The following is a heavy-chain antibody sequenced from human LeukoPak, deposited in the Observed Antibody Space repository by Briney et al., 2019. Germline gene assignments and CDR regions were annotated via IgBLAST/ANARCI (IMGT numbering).Heavy chain of an antibody. V-gene: IGHV3-33*06. Sequence: PGGSLRLSCAASGFTFSSYGMHWVRQAPGKGLEWVAVIWYDGSNKYYADSVKGRFTISRDNSKNTLYLQMNSLRAEDTAVYYCAKELRYSSSWVFDHWGQGTLVTVSS. CDR2: IWYDGSNK. J-gene: IGHJ4*02. D-gene: IGHD6-13*01. CDR1: GFTFSSYG. CDR3: AKELRYSSSWVFDH.